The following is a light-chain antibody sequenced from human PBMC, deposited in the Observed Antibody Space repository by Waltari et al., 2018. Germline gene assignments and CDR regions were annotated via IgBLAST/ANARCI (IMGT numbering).Light chain of an antibody. Sequence: DIQLTQSPSFLSASVGDRVTITCRASQCISSYLVWYQQKPGKDPKVLISAASTLQTGVPSRFSGSGSWTEFTLTVSSLQPEDFATYYCQQVNGYPLTFGGGTKVEIK. CDR1: QCISSY. V-gene: IGKV1-9*01. CDR2: AAS. J-gene: IGKJ4*01. CDR3: QQVNGYPLT.